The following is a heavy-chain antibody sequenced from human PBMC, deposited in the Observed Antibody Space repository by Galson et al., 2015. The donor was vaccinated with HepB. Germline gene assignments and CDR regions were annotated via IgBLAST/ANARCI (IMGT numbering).Heavy chain of an antibody. CDR1: GFIVSDYY. CDR3: ARSGRAVADYYYYYYGMDV. CDR2: IGSSGSSYT. V-gene: IGHV3-11*03. Sequence: SLRLSCAASGFIVSDYYMTWIRQAPGKGLEWVSFIGSSGSSYTNYADSVKGRFTISRDNTNNSLFLQMNSLRAEDTALYFCARSGRAVADYYYYYYGMDVWGQGTTVTVSS. J-gene: IGHJ6*02. D-gene: IGHD6-19*01.